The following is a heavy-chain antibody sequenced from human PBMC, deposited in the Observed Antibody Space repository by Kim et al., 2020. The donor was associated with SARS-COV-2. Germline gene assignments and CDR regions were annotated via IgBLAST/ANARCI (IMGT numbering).Heavy chain of an antibody. Sequence: GGSLRLSCAASGFTFSSYAMSWVRQAPGKGLEWVSAISGSGGSTYYADSVKGRFTISRDNSKNTLYLQMNSLRAEDTAVYYCERKKIRYSSGWGHYFDYWGQGTLVTVSS. V-gene: IGHV3-23*01. CDR1: GFTFSSYA. J-gene: IGHJ4*02. CDR2: ISGSGGST. D-gene: IGHD6-19*01. CDR3: ERKKIRYSSGWGHYFDY.